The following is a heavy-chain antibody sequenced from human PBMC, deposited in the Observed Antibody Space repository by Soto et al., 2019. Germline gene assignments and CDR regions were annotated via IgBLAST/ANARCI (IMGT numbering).Heavy chain of an antibody. D-gene: IGHD2-21*01. CDR3: ARPFPDKTYYYFGMDV. V-gene: IGHV3-23*01. CDR1: GFTFSDFA. Sequence: PGGSLRLSCAASGFTFSDFAMSWVRQAPGKGLEWVSTISRSGDTTYYAASVRGRLTVSRDNSKNALYLQLNSLRAEDTAVYYCARPFPDKTYYYFGMDVWGQGTTVTVSS. J-gene: IGHJ6*02. CDR2: ISRSGDTT.